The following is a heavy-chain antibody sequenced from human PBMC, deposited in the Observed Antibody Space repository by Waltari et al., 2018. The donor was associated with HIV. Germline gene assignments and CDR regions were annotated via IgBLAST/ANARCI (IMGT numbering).Heavy chain of an antibody. D-gene: IGHD5-12*01. CDR1: GFSFSNSP. CDR3: AKGMGGYARGLDY. J-gene: IGHJ4*02. Sequence: EVQLLESGGGLVQPGGSLRPSCSSSGFSFSNSPTTWFTQAPGKGLEWVSAISSSGSSTYYADSVKGRFTISRDNSKNTLYVQMNSLRAEDTAVYYCAKGMGGYARGLDYWGQGTLVTVSS. CDR2: ISSSGSST. V-gene: IGHV3-23*01.